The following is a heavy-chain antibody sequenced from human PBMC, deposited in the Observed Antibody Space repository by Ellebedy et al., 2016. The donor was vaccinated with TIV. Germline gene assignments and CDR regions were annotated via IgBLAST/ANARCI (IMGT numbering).Heavy chain of an antibody. J-gene: IGHJ4*02. V-gene: IGHV3-48*04. CDR2: ISGSSSTI. CDR3: ASGSAYDFGY. Sequence: GESLKISCAASGFTFSSYSMNWVRQVPGKGLGWVSYISGSSSTIHYADSVKGRFIISRDSAMNSLYLQMNSLRAEDTGIYYCASGSAYDFGYWGQGTLVTVSS. D-gene: IGHD5-12*01. CDR1: GFTFSSYS.